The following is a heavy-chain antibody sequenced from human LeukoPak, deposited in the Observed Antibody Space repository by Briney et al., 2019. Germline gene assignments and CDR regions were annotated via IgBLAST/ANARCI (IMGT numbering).Heavy chain of an antibody. J-gene: IGHJ5*02. CDR3: AREGLYSSSLGGDLCWFDP. V-gene: IGHV1-2*02. D-gene: IGHD6-6*01. CDR1: GYTFTGYY. Sequence: ASVKVSCKASGYTFTGYYMHWVRQAPGQGLERMGWINPNSGGTNYAQKFQGRVTMTRDTSISTAYMELSRLRSDDTAVYYCAREGLYSSSLGGDLCWFDPWGQGTLVTVSS. CDR2: INPNSGGT.